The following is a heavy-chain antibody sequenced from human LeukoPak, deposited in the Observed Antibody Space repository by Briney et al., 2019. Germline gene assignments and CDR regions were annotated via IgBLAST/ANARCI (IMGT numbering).Heavy chain of an antibody. CDR1: GGSISSYY. CDR3: ARDLGSTSHYMDY. Sequence: SETLSLTCTVSGGSISSYYWSWIRQPPGKGLEWIGYIYYSGSTNYNPSLKSRVTISVDTSKNQFSLKLSSVTAADTAVYYCARDLGSTSHYMDYWGQGTLATVSS. D-gene: IGHD2-2*01. J-gene: IGHJ4*02. CDR2: IYYSGST. V-gene: IGHV4-59*01.